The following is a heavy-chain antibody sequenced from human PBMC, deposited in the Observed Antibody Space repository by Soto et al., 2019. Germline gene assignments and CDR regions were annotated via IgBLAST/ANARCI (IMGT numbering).Heavy chain of an antibody. CDR2: IIPIFGTA. D-gene: IGHD1-26*01. CDR3: ARPRVGATLYYYYGMDV. V-gene: IGHV1-69*01. J-gene: IGHJ6*02. CDR1: GGTFSSYA. Sequence: QVQLVQSGAEVKKPGSSVKVSCKASGGTFSSYAISWVRQAPGQGLEWMGGIIPIFGTANYAQKFQGRVTITADESTSTAYMELSSLRSEDTAVYYCARPRVGATLYYYYGMDVWGQWTTVTVSS.